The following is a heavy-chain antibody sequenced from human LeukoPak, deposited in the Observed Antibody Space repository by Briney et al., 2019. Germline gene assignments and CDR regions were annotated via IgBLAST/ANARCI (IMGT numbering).Heavy chain of an antibody. V-gene: IGHV1-24*01. J-gene: IGHJ4*02. CDR1: GYTLTELS. D-gene: IGHD5-18*01. CDR2: FDPEDGET. CDR3: AREQYSYALSDY. Sequence: ASVKVSCKVSGYTLTELSMHWVRQAPGKGLEWMGGFDPEDGETIYAQKFQGRVTMTRNTSISTAYMELSSLRSEDTAVYYCAREQYSYALSDYWGQGTLVTVSS.